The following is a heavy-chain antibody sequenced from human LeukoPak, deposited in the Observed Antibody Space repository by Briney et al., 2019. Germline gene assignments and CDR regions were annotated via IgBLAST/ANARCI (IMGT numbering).Heavy chain of an antibody. CDR3: ASRGYCSGARCPFDY. CDR2: INPDSGDT. D-gene: IGHD2-15*01. J-gene: IGHJ4*02. CDR1: GNTFTGYF. Sequence: ASVKVSRKASGNTFTGYFIHWVRQAPGQGLEWMGWINPDSGDTAYAQKFQARVTMTRDTSISTAYMELSMLRSDDTAVYYCASRGYCSGARCPFDYWGQGTLVTVSS. V-gene: IGHV1-2*02.